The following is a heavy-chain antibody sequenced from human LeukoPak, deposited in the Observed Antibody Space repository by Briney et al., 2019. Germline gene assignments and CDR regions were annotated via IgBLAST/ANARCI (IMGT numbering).Heavy chain of an antibody. Sequence: KPGESLKISCKGSGYSFTSYWIGWVRQMPGKGLEWMGIIYPGDSDTRYGPSFQGQVTISADKSISTAYLQWSSLKASDTAMYYCASQDYYDSMKNDAFDIWGQGTMVTVSS. CDR3: ASQDYYDSMKNDAFDI. J-gene: IGHJ3*02. CDR2: IYPGDSDT. V-gene: IGHV5-51*03. CDR1: GYSFTSYW. D-gene: IGHD3-22*01.